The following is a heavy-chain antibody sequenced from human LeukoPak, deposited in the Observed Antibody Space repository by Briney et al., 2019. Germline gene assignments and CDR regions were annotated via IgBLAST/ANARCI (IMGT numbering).Heavy chain of an antibody. CDR3: ASREEGYNWNPFDY. J-gene: IGHJ4*02. CDR1: GGTFSSYA. CDR2: IIPIFGTA. Sequence: VASVKVSCKASGGTFSSYAISWVRQAPGQGLEWMGGIIPIFGTANYTQKFQGRVTITADESTSTAYMELSSLRSEDTAVYYCASREEGYNWNPFDYWGQGTLVTVSS. V-gene: IGHV1-69*13. D-gene: IGHD1-20*01.